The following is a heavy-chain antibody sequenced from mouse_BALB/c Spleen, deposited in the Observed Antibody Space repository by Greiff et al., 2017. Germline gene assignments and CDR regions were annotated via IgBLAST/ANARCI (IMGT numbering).Heavy chain of an antibody. CDR2: INPSNGGT. D-gene: IGHD1-1*01. CDR1: GYTFTSYY. J-gene: IGHJ4*01. CDR3: TRRLLRRYYYAMDY. Sequence: VQLQQSGAELVKPGASVKLSCKASGYTFTSYYMYWVKQRPGQGLEWIGEINPSNGGTNFNEKFKSKATLTVDKSSSTAYMQLSSLTSEDSAVYYCTRRLLRRYYYAMDYWGQGTSVTGSS. V-gene: IGHV1S81*02.